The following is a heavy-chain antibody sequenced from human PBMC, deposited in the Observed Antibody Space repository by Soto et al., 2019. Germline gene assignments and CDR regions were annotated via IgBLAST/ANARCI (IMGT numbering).Heavy chain of an antibody. V-gene: IGHV4-59*08. Sequence: LSLTCTVSGGSISGYYWAWVRQPPERGLEWIGFIYYGGTISSNPSLNSRVTLSVDTSKNQFSLKLNSVAAADTAIYYCVRQVTGLMGYAYDIWGQGTMVTVSS. CDR1: GGSISGYY. D-gene: IGHD2-8*02. CDR3: VRQVTGLMGYAYDI. J-gene: IGHJ3*02. CDR2: IYYGGTI.